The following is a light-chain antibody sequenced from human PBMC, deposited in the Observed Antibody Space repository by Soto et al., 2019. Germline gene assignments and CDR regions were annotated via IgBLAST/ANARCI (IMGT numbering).Light chain of an antibody. J-gene: IGLJ2*01. CDR1: SFNVGGNT. Sequence: QAVVTQPPSASGTPVQRVTISCSGSSFNVGGNTVNWYQQVTGTAPKLLINSNNQRPSGVPDRFSGSKSGTSASLAISGLQSEDEADYYCAAWDDSLNGVVFGGGTKLTVL. CDR3: AAWDDSLNGVV. V-gene: IGLV1-44*01. CDR2: SNN.